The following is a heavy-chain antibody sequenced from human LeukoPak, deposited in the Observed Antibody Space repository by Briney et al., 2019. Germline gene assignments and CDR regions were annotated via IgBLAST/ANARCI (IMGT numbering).Heavy chain of an antibody. CDR2: FYYSGST. D-gene: IGHD1-26*01. V-gene: IGHV4-39*01. Sequence: PETLSLTCTVSGDSISSSSYYWGWIRRPPGKGLKWIGTFYYSGSTYYNPSLKSRVTISVDTSKNQFSLKLSSVTAADTAVYYCARTVGAKGRGDAFDIWGQGTMVTVSS. J-gene: IGHJ3*02. CDR1: GDSISSSSYY. CDR3: ARTVGAKGRGDAFDI.